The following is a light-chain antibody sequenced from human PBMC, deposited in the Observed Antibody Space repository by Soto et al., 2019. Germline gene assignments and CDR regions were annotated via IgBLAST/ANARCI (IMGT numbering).Light chain of an antibody. CDR1: SGSIASNY. CDR3: QSYDSTNWV. Sequence: NFMLTQPHSVSQSPGQTVTISCTSSSGSIASNYVQWYQQRPGSSPTTVIYENNQRPSGVADRFSGSIDSSSNSASLTISGRKTEDEADYYCQSYDSTNWVFGGGTKLTVL. V-gene: IGLV6-57*01. CDR2: ENN. J-gene: IGLJ3*02.